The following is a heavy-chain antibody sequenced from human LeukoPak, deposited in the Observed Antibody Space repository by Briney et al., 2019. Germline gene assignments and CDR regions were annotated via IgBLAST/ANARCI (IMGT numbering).Heavy chain of an antibody. Sequence: GGSLRLPCAASGFTFNKYAMTWVRQAPGQGLKWVSGLSDSGASTFYAESVRGRFTISRDNSKNMLYLHINSLRAEDTAVYYCAKDARTGVWNIGDSWFDPWGQGTLVTVSS. CDR2: LSDSGAST. D-gene: IGHD2/OR15-2a*01. CDR1: GFTFNKYA. J-gene: IGHJ5*02. V-gene: IGHV3-23*01. CDR3: AKDARTGVWNIGDSWFDP.